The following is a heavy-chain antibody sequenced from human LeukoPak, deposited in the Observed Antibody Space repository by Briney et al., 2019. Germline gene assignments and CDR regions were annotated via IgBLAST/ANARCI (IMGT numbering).Heavy chain of an antibody. V-gene: IGHV4-59*01. Sequence: SETLSLTCTVSGGSISSYYWSWIRQPPGKGLEWIGYIYYSGSTNYNPSLKSRVTISVDTSKNQFSLKLSSVTAADTAVYYCARDTFYYDLAFDYWGQGTLVTVSS. CDR1: GGSISSYY. CDR3: ARDTFYYDLAFDY. D-gene: IGHD3-22*01. J-gene: IGHJ4*02. CDR2: IYYSGST.